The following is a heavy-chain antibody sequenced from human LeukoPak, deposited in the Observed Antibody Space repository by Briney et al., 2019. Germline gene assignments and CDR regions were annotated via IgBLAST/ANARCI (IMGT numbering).Heavy chain of an antibody. CDR2: IYYSGST. D-gene: IGHD4/OR15-4a*01. CDR3: ARAPGNDYYPYYYMDV. CDR1: GGSISSYY. V-gene: IGHV4-59*01. Sequence: PSETLSLTCTVSGGSISSYYWSWIRQPPGKGLEWIGYIYYSGSTNYNPSLKSRVTISVDTSKNQFSLKVGSVTAADTAVYYCARAPGNDYYPYYYMDVWGKGTTVTVSS. J-gene: IGHJ6*03.